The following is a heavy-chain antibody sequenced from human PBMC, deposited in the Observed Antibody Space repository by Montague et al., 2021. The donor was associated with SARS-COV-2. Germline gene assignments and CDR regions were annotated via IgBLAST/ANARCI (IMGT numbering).Heavy chain of an antibody. CDR1: GGSFGDDH. Sequence: ETLSLTCAVYGGSFGDDHWSWIRQPPGKGLEWIGDIKQSGSTNYNPSLKSRGTISVDTSKNQFSLKLSSVTAADTAVYYCARENTVTTFGGPYYIDSWGQGTLVTVSA. J-gene: IGHJ4*02. CDR3: ARENTVTTFGGPYYIDS. V-gene: IGHV4-34*01. D-gene: IGHD4-17*01. CDR2: IKQSGST.